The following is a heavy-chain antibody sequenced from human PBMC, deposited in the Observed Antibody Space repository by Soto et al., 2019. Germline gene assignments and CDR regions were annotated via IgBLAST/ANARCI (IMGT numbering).Heavy chain of an antibody. CDR3: ATSLGRIVTNNFDY. V-gene: IGHV1-24*01. D-gene: IGHD4-17*01. J-gene: IGHJ4*02. CDR2: FDPEDGET. Sequence: GASVKVSCKVSGYTLTELSMHWVRQAPGKGLEWMGGFDPEDGETIYAQKFQGRVTMTEDTSTDTAYMELSSLRSEDTAVYYCATSLGRIVTNNFDYWGQGTLVTVSS. CDR1: GYTLTELS.